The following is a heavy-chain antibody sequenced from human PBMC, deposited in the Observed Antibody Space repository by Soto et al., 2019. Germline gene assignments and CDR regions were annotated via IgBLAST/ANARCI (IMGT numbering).Heavy chain of an antibody. D-gene: IGHD3-9*01. Sequence: SETLSLTCAVYGGSFIGYYWSWIRQPPGKGLEWIGEINHSGSTNYNPSLKSRVTISVDTSKNQFSLKLSSVTAADTAVYYCARPDYDILTESAFDIWGQGTMVTVSS. J-gene: IGHJ3*02. V-gene: IGHV4-34*01. CDR1: GGSFIGYY. CDR2: INHSGST. CDR3: ARPDYDILTESAFDI.